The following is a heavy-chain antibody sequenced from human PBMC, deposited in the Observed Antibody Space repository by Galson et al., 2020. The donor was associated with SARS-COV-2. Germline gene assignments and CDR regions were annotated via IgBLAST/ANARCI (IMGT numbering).Heavy chain of an antibody. V-gene: IGHV3-21*01. Sequence: GESLKISCAASGFTFTSYSMNWVRQAPGKGLEWVSSISGSGSYVYYADSVRGRFTISRDNARNSLYLQMNSLRAEDTAVYYCARDKEGATIYYYYHMDVWGQGTTVTVSS. CDR2: ISGSGSYV. CDR3: ARDKEGATIYYYYHMDV. CDR1: GFTFTSYS. J-gene: IGHJ6*02. D-gene: IGHD3-10*01.